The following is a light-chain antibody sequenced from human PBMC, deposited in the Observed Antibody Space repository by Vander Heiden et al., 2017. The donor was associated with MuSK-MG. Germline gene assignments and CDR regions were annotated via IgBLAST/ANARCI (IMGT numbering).Light chain of an antibody. CDR3: QQSDTVPWT. CDR1: QSVSSF. J-gene: IGKJ1*01. V-gene: IGKV1-39*01. CDR2: AAS. Sequence: IQMTQSPSSLSASVGDRVTITCRASQSVSSFLNWYQQKPGKAPNILIYAASTLQSGVPSRFSGSGSGTDFHLTINSLQPEDFAIYYCQQSDTVPWTFGQGTKVGIK.